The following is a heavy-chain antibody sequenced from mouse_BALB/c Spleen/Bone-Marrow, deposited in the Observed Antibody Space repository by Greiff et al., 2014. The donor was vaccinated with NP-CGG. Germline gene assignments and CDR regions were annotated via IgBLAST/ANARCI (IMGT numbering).Heavy chain of an antibody. CDR3: ARPSYDYDLAWFAY. V-gene: IGHV3-8*02. CDR1: GDSITSGY. Sequence: VQLQQPGPSLVKPSQTLSLTCSVTGDSITSGYWNWIRKFPGNKLEYMGYISYSGSTYYNPSLKSRISITRDTSKNQYYLQLNSVTTEDTATYYCARPSYDYDLAWFAYWGQGTLSLSLQ. D-gene: IGHD2-4*01. J-gene: IGHJ3*01. CDR2: ISYSGST.